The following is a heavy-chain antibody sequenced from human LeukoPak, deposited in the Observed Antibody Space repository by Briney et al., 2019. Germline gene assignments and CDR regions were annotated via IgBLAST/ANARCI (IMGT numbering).Heavy chain of an antibody. CDR1: GGSISSYY. CDR3: AKSKSGTTVYAFDI. D-gene: IGHD1-1*01. CDR2: IYYSGST. Sequence: PSETLSLTCTVSGGSISSYYWSWIRQPPGKALEWIGYIYYSGSTTYNPSLKSRVTISLDTSKNQVSLKLTSVTAADTAVYYCAKSKSGTTVYAFDIWGQGTMVTAFS. J-gene: IGHJ3*02. V-gene: IGHV4-59*01.